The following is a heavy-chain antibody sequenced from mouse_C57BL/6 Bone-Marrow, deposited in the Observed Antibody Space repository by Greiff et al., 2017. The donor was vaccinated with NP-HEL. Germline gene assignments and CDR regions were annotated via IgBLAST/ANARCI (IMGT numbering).Heavy chain of an antibody. CDR3: VRVSTMVKWFAY. V-gene: IGHV1-59*01. CDR1: GYTFTSYW. CDR2: IDPSDSYT. Sequence: QVQLKQPGAELVRPGTSVKLSCKASGYTFTSYWMHWVKQRPGQGLEWIGVIDPSDSYTNYNQKFKGKATLTVDTSSSTAYMQLSSLTSEDSAVYYCVRVSTMVKWFAYWGQGTLVTVSA. D-gene: IGHD2-2*01. J-gene: IGHJ3*01.